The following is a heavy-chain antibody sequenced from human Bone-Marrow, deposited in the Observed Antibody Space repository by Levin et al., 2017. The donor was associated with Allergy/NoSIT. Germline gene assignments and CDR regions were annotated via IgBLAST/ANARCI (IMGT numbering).Heavy chain of an antibody. Sequence: PSETLSLTCAVSGGSFRGFYWSWIRQPPGKGLEWIGEIHHSGSTHYNASLESRVTMSVDTSRSQISLKLNSVTAADTAVYYCARGRLGDCSGGGCYPLRFWGQGALVTVSS. CDR1: GGSFRGFY. D-gene: IGHD2-15*01. CDR2: IHHSGST. CDR3: ARGRLGDCSGGGCYPLRF. V-gene: IGHV4-34*01. J-gene: IGHJ4*02.